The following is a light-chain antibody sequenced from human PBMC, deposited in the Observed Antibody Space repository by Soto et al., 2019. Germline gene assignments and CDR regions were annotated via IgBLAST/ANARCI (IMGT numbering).Light chain of an antibody. CDR2: DAS. V-gene: IGKV3-15*01. J-gene: IGKJ4*01. CDR3: QQYYNTPIT. CDR1: QSVSSN. Sequence: EIVMTQSPATLSVSPGERVTLSCRASQSVSSNLAWYQKKPAQPPRLLIYDASTRASGCPARFSGSGSGTDFTLTISSLQAEDVAVYYCQQYYNTPITFGGGTKVDIK.